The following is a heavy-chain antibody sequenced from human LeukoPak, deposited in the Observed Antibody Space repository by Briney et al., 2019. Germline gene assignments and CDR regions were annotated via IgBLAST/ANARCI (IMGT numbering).Heavy chain of an antibody. Sequence: PSETLSLTCAVYGGSFSGYYWSWIRQPPGKGLEWIGEINHSGSTNYNPSLKSRVTISVATSKNQFSLKLSSVTAADTAVYYCARLRVAIFGVALSYYYYYYMDVWGKGTTVTVSS. V-gene: IGHV4-34*01. CDR3: ARLRVAIFGVALSYYYYYYMDV. D-gene: IGHD3-3*01. CDR1: GGSFSGYY. J-gene: IGHJ6*03. CDR2: INHSGST.